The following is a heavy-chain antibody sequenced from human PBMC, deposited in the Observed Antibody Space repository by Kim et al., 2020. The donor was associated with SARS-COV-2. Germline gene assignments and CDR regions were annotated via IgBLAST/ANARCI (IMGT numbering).Heavy chain of an antibody. CDR3: ARVPVSYYYYGMDV. V-gene: IGHV4-61*02. J-gene: IGHJ6*02. CDR2: IYTSGST. CDR1: GGSISSGSYY. D-gene: IGHD3-16*02. Sequence: SETLSLTCTVSGGSISSGSYYWSWIRQPAGKGLEWIGRIYTSGSTNYNPSLKSRVTISVDTSKNQFSLKLSSVTAADTAVYYCARVPVSYYYYGMDVWGQGTTVTVSS.